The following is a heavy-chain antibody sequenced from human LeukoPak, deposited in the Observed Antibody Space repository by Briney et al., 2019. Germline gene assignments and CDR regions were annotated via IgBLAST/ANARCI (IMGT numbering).Heavy chain of an antibody. CDR1: GGSISSSSYY. J-gene: IGHJ4*02. V-gene: IGHV4-39*01. CDR3: ARLLGDFWSGYQTIRYYFDY. CDR2: IYYSGST. D-gene: IGHD3-3*01. Sequence: SETLSLTCTVSGGSISSSSYYWGWIRQPPGKGLEWIGSIYYSGSTYYNPSLKSRVTISVDTSKNQFSLELSSVTAADTAVYYCARLLGDFWSGYQTIRYYFDYWGQGTLVTVSS.